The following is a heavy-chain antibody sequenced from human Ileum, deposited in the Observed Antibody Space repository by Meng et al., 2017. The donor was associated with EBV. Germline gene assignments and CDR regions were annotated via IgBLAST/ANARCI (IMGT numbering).Heavy chain of an antibody. D-gene: IGHD1-7*01. J-gene: IGHJ4*02. CDR1: GDSLSSDIW. CDR2: VYHRWDT. V-gene: IGHV4-4*02. CDR3: GRDQGRELINH. Sequence: QVRLEGSGPGLWKAAVNLSLTCTASGDSLSSDIWWSWVRQPPGKGLEWIGEVYHRWDTNYNPSLKSRVDISVDKSKNQFYLSLFSVTAADTAVYYCGRDQGRELINHWGQGTLVTVSS.